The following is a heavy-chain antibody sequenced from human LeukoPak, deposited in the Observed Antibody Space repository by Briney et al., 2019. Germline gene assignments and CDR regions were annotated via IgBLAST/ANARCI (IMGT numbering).Heavy chain of an antibody. D-gene: IGHD2-21*02. CDR3: ATHACGGDCNWFDP. V-gene: IGHV3-23*01. CDR1: GFTFSSYA. Sequence: GGSLRLSCAASGFTFSSYAMSWVRQAPGKGLEWVSAISGSGGSTYYADSVKGRFTISRDNSKNTLYLQMNSLRAKDTAVYYCATHACGGDCNWFDPWGQGTLVTVSS. CDR2: ISGSGGST. J-gene: IGHJ5*02.